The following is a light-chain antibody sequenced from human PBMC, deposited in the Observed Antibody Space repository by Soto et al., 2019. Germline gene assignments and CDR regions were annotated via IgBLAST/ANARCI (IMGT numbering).Light chain of an antibody. V-gene: IGKV1-5*01. CDR1: QSISSR. CDR3: QQYHRYSWT. CDR2: DAS. Sequence: DIQMTQSPSTLSASVGDRVTITCRASQSISSRLAWYQQKPGKAPKFLIYDASTLESGVPSRFSVSGSGAEFTLAVSSLQPDDFPTYYCQQYHRYSWTFGQGTKVEIK. J-gene: IGKJ1*01.